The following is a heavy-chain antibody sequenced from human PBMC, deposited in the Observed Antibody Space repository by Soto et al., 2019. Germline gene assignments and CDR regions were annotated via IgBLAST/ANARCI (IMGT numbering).Heavy chain of an antibody. V-gene: IGHV3-23*01. CDR1: GFTFSSYT. D-gene: IGHD4-17*01. CDR2: ISGRGGRT. CDR3: ASSPLYRDYILGAFDI. J-gene: IGHJ3*02. Sequence: EVQLLESGGGLVQPGGSLRLSCAASGFTFSSYTMSWVRQAPGKGREWVSAISGRGGRTYYAEAVKGRFTISRDNSKNTLYLQMNSLRAEDTAVYYCASSPLYRDYILGAFDIWGQGTMVTVSS.